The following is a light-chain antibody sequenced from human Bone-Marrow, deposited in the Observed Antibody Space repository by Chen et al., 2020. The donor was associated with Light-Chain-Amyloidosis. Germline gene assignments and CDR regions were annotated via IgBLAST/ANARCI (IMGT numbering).Light chain of an antibody. J-gene: IGKJ1*01. CDR3: QQYGSSPRT. CDR2: AAS. V-gene: IGKV3-20*01. Sequence: EIPLTQSPGTLSLSPGVRATLSCRASQRVSGSYLAWYQHKPGQAPRLLIYAASGRATGIPDRFRGSGSGTDFTLTISRLEPEDFAVYYCQQYGSSPRTFGQGTKVEIK. CDR1: QRVSGSY.